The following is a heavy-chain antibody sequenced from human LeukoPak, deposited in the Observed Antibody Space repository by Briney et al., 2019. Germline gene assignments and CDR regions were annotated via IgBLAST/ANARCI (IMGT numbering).Heavy chain of an antibody. Sequence: SETLSLTCTVSGGSINSGNYYWGWIRQHPEKGLQWIANIHHGGTTYYNPSLKSRVTISIDTSKKEFSLMLTSVTAADPAVYYCARGDSYGSFDYWGQGILVIVSS. CDR2: IHHGGTT. J-gene: IGHJ4*02. D-gene: IGHD5-18*01. CDR1: GGSINSGNYY. V-gene: IGHV4-31*03. CDR3: ARGDSYGSFDY.